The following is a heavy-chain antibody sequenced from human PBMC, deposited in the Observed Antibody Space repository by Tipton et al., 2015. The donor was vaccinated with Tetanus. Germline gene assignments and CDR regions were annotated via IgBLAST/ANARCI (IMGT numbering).Heavy chain of an antibody. CDR2: ISYDGNYK. Sequence: SLRLSCAASGFTLSNYGMHWVRQAPGKGLEWVAVISYDGNYKYYAGSVKGRSTMSRDNSKNTLYLQMNSLRVEDTAVYYCARDGITMTSYYYYGMDVWGQGTTVTVSS. V-gene: IGHV3-30*03. D-gene: IGHD3-22*01. CDR3: ARDGITMTSYYYYGMDV. CDR1: GFTLSNYG. J-gene: IGHJ6*02.